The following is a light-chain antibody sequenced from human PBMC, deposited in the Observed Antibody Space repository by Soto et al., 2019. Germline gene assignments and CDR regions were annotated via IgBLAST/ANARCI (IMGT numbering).Light chain of an antibody. CDR2: VNSDGSH. CDR1: SGYSNYA. V-gene: IGLV4-69*01. J-gene: IGLJ2*01. CDR3: QTWGTGIVV. Sequence: QSVLTQSPSASASLGASVKLTCTLSSGYSNYAIAWHQQHPEKGPRYLMKVNSDGSHSKGDGIPDRFSGSSSGTERYLTISSLQSEDEADYYCQTWGTGIVVFGGGTQLTVL.